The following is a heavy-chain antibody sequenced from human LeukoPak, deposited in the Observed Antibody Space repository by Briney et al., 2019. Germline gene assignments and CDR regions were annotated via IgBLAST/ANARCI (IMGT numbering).Heavy chain of an antibody. J-gene: IGHJ5*02. CDR2: IYYSGST. CDR1: GGSISSSSYY. CDR3: VAGTAMVMDWFDP. Sequence: SETLSLTCTVSGGSISSSSYYWGWIRQPPGKGLEWVGSIYYSGSTYYNPSLKSRVTISVDTSKNQFSLKLSSVTAADTAVYYCVAGTAMVMDWFDPWGQGTLVTVSS. V-gene: IGHV4-39*01. D-gene: IGHD5-18*01.